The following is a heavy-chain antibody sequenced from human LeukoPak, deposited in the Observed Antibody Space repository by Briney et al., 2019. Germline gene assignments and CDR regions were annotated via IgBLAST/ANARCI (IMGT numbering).Heavy chain of an antibody. D-gene: IGHD2-15*01. J-gene: IGHJ6*03. CDR3: ARGYCSGGSCYSGWYYYYYMDV. CDR1: GGSFSGYY. V-gene: IGHV4-34*01. Sequence: SETLSLTCAVYGGSFSGYYWSWIRQPPGKGLEWIGEINHSGSTNYNPSLKSRVTISVDTSKNQFSLKLSSVTAADTAVYYCARGYCSGGSCYSGWYYYYYMDVWGKGTTVTGSS. CDR2: INHSGST.